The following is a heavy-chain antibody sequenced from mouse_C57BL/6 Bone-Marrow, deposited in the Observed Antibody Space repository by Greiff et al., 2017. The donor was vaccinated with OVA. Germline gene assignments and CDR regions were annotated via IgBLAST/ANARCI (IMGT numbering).Heavy chain of an antibody. J-gene: IGHJ1*03. V-gene: IGHV1-74*01. CDR1: GYTFTSYW. CDR3: SNYGTSFGYWYFDV. CDR2: IHPSDSDT. D-gene: IGHD1-1*01. Sequence: QVQLQQPGAELVKPGASVKVSCKASGYTFTSYWMHWVKQRPGQGLEWIGRIHPSDSDTNYNQKFKGKATLTVDKSSSTAYMLLSSLTSEDSAVYYCSNYGTSFGYWYFDVWGTGTTVTVSS.